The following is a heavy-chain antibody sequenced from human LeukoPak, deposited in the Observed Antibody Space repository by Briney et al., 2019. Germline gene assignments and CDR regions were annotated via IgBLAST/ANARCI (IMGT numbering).Heavy chain of an antibody. J-gene: IGHJ6*03. CDR2: INHSGST. CDR1: GGSFSGYY. V-gene: IGHV4-34*01. Sequence: SETLSLTCAVYGGSFSGYYWSWIRQPPGKGLEWIGEINHSGSTNYNPSLKSRVTISVDTSKNQFSLKLSSVTAADTAVYYCAGRGGTTVTTWFYYYYYMDVWGKGTTVTISS. D-gene: IGHD4-17*01. CDR3: AGRGGTTVTTWFYYYYYMDV.